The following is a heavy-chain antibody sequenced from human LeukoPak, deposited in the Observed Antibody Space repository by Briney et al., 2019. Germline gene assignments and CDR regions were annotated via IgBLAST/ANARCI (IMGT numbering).Heavy chain of an antibody. J-gene: IGHJ4*02. D-gene: IGHD2-21*02. CDR1: GGSISSYY. CDR2: INHSGST. V-gene: IGHV4-34*01. CDR3: ARGDRIVVVTAIGPLDY. Sequence: SETLSLTCTVSGGSISSYYWSWIRQPPGKGLEWIGEINHSGSTNYNPSLKSRVTISVDTSKNQFSLKLSSVTAADTAVYYCARGDRIVVVTAIGPLDYWGQGTLVTVSS.